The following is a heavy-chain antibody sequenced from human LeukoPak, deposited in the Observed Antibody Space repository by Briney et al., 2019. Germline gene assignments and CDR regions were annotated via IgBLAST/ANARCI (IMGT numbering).Heavy chain of an antibody. D-gene: IGHD6-19*01. CDR2: ISAYDGNT. Sequence: GSVKVSCKASGYIFTSYGISWVRQAPGQGLEWMGWISAYDGNTNYAQKLQGRITMTTDISTSTAYMELRSLRSDDTAVYYCARESGWYSAFDYWGQGTLVTVSS. V-gene: IGHV1-18*01. CDR1: GYIFTSYG. J-gene: IGHJ4*02. CDR3: ARESGWYSAFDY.